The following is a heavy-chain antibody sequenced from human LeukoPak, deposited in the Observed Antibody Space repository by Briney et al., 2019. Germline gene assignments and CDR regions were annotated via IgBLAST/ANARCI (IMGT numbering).Heavy chain of an antibody. CDR3: ARPGYSSSRRHAFDI. V-gene: IGHV4-38-2*02. CDR1: GYSISSGYY. J-gene: IGHJ3*02. Sequence: PSETLSLTCTVSGYSISSGYYWGWIPQPPGKGLEWIGSIYHSGSTYYNPSLKSRVTISVDTSKNQFSLKLSSVTAADTAVYYCARPGYSSSRRHAFDIWGQGTMVTVSS. D-gene: IGHD6-13*01. CDR2: IYHSGST.